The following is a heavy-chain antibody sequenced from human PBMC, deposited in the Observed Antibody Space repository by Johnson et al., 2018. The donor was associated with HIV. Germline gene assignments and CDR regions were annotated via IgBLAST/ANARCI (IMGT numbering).Heavy chain of an antibody. CDR3: ARGGLGYQNIHDPFDI. CDR1: GFTFSSYA. CDR2: ISGRGGST. Sequence: VQLVESGGGLIQPGGSLRLSCEASGFTFSSYAMNWVRQAPGKGLEWVSAISGRGGSTYYADSVKGRFTISRDNAKNSLYLQMNSLRAEDTALYYCARGGLGYQNIHDPFDIWGQGTMVTVSS. J-gene: IGHJ3*02. V-gene: IGHV3-23*04. D-gene: IGHD3-16*02.